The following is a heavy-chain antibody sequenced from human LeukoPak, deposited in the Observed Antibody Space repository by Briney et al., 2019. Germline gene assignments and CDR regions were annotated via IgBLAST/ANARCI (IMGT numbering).Heavy chain of an antibody. Sequence: PPETLSLTCTVSGGSISSSSYYWGWIRQPPGKGLEWIGSIYYSGSTYYNPSLKSRVTISVDTSKNQFSLKLSSVTAADTAVYYCARDGADSSEGDFDYWGQGTLVTVSS. V-gene: IGHV4-39*07. CDR2: IYYSGST. D-gene: IGHD3-22*01. CDR1: GGSISSSSYY. J-gene: IGHJ4*02. CDR3: ARDGADSSEGDFDY.